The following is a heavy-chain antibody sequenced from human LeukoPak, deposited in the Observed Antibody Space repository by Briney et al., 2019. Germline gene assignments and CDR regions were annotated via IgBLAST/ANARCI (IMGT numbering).Heavy chain of an antibody. D-gene: IGHD5-12*01. CDR3: ARRAGYRFDN. CDR2: INNSGRT. CDR1: GGSFSGYY. V-gene: IGHV4-34*01. Sequence: SDTLSLTCAVYGGSFSGYYWSGIPQPPGRGLEWLWEINNSGRTNYNPSLKSRVTISVDTSNNQFSMKLSSVTAADTSVYYCARRAGYRFDNWGQGTLVTVSS. J-gene: IGHJ4*02.